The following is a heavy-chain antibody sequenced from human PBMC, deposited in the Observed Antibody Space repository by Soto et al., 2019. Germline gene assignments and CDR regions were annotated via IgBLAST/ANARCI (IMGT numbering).Heavy chain of an antibody. J-gene: IGHJ6*02. CDR2: INHSGST. D-gene: IGHD5-12*01. CDR1: GGSFSGYY. CDR3: ARDLYSGYDLFRLSKPYYYYGMDV. Sequence: PSETLSLTCAVYGGSFSGYYWSWIRQPPGKGLEWIGEINHSGSTNYNPSLKSRVTISVDTSKNQFSLKLSSVTAADTAVYYCARDLYSGYDLFRLSKPYYYYGMDVWGQGTTVTVSS. V-gene: IGHV4-34*01.